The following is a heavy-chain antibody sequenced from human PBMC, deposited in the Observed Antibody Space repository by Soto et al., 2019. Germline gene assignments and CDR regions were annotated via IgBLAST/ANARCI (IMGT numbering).Heavy chain of an antibody. CDR3: ARDSGDSLRRSKIYYYYGMDV. V-gene: IGHV4-61*01. D-gene: IGHD2-8*01. CDR2: IYYSGST. Sequence: SETLSLTCTVSGGSVSSGSYYWSWIRQPPGKGLEWIGYIYYSGSTNYNPSLKSRVTISVDTSKNQFSLKLSSVTAADTAVYYCARDSGDSLRRSKIYYYYGMDVWGQGTTVTVSS. CDR1: GGSVSSGSYY. J-gene: IGHJ6*02.